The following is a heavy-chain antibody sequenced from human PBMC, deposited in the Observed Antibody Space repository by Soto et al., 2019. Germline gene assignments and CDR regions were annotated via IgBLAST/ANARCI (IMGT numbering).Heavy chain of an antibody. V-gene: IGHV4-39*01. J-gene: IGHJ4*02. Sequence: SETLSLTCTVSGGSISSSSYYWGWIRQPPGKGLEWIGSIYYSGSTYYNPSLKSRVTISVDTSKNQFSLKLSSVTAADTAVYYCARFWEYSSHHWGQGTLVTVSS. CDR3: ARFWEYSSHH. D-gene: IGHD6-6*01. CDR1: GGSISSSSYY. CDR2: IYYSGST.